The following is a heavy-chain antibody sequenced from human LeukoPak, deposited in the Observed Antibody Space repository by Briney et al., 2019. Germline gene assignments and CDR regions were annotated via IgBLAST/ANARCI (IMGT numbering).Heavy chain of an antibody. V-gene: IGHV3-23*01. CDR3: AKEYSGYDFDY. Sequence: GGSLRLSCAASGFTHRSYDMSWVRQAPGKGPEWVAATSGSGGNTYYADSVKGRFTISRDNSKNTLYLQMNSLRAEDTAVYYCAKEYSGYDFDYWGQGTLVTVSS. J-gene: IGHJ4*02. CDR2: TSGSGGNT. D-gene: IGHD5-12*01. CDR1: GFTHRSYD.